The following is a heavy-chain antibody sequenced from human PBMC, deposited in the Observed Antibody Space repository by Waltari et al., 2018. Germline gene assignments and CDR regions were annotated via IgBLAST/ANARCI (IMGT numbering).Heavy chain of an antibody. CDR1: GFTLGDYA. CDR2: VRSKTNGGTA. D-gene: IGHD3-3*01. Sequence: EVQLVESGGGLVQPGRSLRLSCTASGFTLGDYALGWVRLVPGTGRQWVCFVRSKTNGGTAVYATSVKGRITISRDDSKNIAYLQMDSLKIDDTAVYYCARLAYFDIWSEADVFDIWGQGTMVTVSS. J-gene: IGHJ3*02. V-gene: IGHV3-49*04. CDR3: ARLAYFDIWSEADVFDI.